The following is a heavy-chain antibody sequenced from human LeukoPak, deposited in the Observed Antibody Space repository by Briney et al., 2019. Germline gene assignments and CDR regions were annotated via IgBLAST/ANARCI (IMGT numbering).Heavy chain of an antibody. D-gene: IGHD3-9*01. J-gene: IGHJ4*02. CDR1: GGSISSGSYY. V-gene: IGHV4-61*02. Sequence: SETLSLTCTVSGGSISSGSYYWSWIRQPAGKGLEWIGRIYTSGSTNYNPSLKSRVTISVDTSKNQFSLKLSSVTAADTAVYYCARVGFDSIWGQGTLVTVSS. CDR2: IYTSGST. CDR3: ARVGFDSI.